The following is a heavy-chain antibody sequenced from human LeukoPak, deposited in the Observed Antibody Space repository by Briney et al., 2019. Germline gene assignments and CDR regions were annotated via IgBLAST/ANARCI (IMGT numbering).Heavy chain of an antibody. CDR2: ITGGGTFT. Sequence: GGSLRLSCEASGFSFSQHSMGWVRLAPGKGLEWASSITGGGTFTFYADSVKGRFTVSRDNANNLLFLQLHSLRADDTAIYYCVTGDNPDYTWENHRLDAFDIWGQGTMVTVSS. CDR1: GFSFSQHS. D-gene: IGHD3-16*01. J-gene: IGHJ3*02. V-gene: IGHV3-21*01. CDR3: VTGDNPDYTWENHRLDAFDI.